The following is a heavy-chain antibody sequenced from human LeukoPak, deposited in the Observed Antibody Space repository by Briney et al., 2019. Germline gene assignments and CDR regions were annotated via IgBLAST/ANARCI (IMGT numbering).Heavy chain of an antibody. Sequence: GGSLRLSCAASGVTLSSYAMSWARQAPGKGLEWVSGISSSGSGGNTYYADSVKGRFTISRDNSKSTVYLQMDSLRAEDTAVYYCARDQSGGYSGFDTRIWGQGTPVTVSS. CDR1: GVTLSSYA. D-gene: IGHD5-12*01. V-gene: IGHV3-23*01. J-gene: IGHJ4*02. CDR2: ISSSGSGGNT. CDR3: ARDQSGGYSGFDTRI.